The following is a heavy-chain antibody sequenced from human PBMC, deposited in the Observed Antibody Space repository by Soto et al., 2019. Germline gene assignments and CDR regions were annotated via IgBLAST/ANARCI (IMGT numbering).Heavy chain of an antibody. D-gene: IGHD5-12*01. CDR1: CASIAGGSYY. CDR3: VRDQYSDYDLAL. V-gene: IGHV4-30-4*01. CDR2: IPSRGRP. Sequence: SETLSLTCSVSCASIAGGSYYWSWVRQPPGKGLEWIGYIPSRGRPFYNPSLTSRGTISADSSKNQLSLQLTSVTAADTAVYYCVRDQYSDYDLALWGQGNLV. J-gene: IGHJ4*02.